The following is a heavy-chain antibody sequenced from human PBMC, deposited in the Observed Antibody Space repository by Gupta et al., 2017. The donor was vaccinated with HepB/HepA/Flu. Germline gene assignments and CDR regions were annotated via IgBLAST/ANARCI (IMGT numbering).Heavy chain of an antibody. CDR1: GFTFSSYA. CDR2: VSYDGTKK. V-gene: IGHV3-30*03. Sequence: QVQLVESGGGVVQPGRSLRLSCAASGFTFSSYAMHWVRQAPGKGLEWVAVVSYDGTKKYYTHSVKGRVTSSRDSSQNTLYLNMNRWGAEDTAVDDGARELGIENYHTFAFDYWGQGTRVTVSS. J-gene: IGHJ4*02. CDR3: ARELGIENYHTFAFDY. D-gene: IGHD1-7*01.